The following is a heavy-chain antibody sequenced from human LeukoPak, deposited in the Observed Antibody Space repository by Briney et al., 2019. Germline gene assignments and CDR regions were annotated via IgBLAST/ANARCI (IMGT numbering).Heavy chain of an antibody. Sequence: GRSLRLSCAASGFTFSSYAMHWVRQAPGKGLEWVAVISYDGSNKYYADSVKGRFTISRDNSKNTLYLQMNSLRAEDTAVYYCAKDLHYGDYSDYWGQGTLVTVSS. CDR3: AKDLHYGDYSDY. D-gene: IGHD4-17*01. CDR1: GFTFSSYA. V-gene: IGHV3-30*04. CDR2: ISYDGSNK. J-gene: IGHJ4*02.